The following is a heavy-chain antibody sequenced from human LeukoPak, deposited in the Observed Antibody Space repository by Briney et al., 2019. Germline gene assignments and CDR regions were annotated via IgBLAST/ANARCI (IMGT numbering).Heavy chain of an antibody. J-gene: IGHJ4*02. D-gene: IGHD7-27*01. CDR1: GGSISTISYY. V-gene: IGHV4-39*01. CDR3: ARVWAWGSGNYFDN. CDR2: LYYSGST. Sequence: SETLSLTCTVSGGSISTISYYWGWIRQPPGKGLEWIGSLYYSGSTYYNPSLKSRVTISVDTSKNQFSLKLTSVTAADTAVYYCARVWAWGSGNYFDNWGQGTLVTVSS.